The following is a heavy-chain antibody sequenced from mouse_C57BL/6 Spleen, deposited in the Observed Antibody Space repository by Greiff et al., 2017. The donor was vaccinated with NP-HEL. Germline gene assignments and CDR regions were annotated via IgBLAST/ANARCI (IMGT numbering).Heavy chain of an antibody. CDR3: ARSGVTVYFDY. CDR2: IYPGDGDT. V-gene: IGHV1-80*01. J-gene: IGHJ2*01. CDR1: GYAFSSYW. D-gene: IGHD2-1*01. Sequence: QVQLQQSGAELVKPGASVKIPCKASGYAFSSYWMNWVKQRPGKGLEWIGQIYPGDGDTNYNGKFKGKATLTADKSSSTAYMQLSSLTSEDSAVYFCARSGVTVYFDYWGQGTTLTVSS.